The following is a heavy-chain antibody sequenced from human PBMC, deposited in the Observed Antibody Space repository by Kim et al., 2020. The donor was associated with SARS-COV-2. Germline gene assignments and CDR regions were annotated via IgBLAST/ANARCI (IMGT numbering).Heavy chain of an antibody. D-gene: IGHD5-12*01. CDR3: ARGYSAYDSKWFDP. V-gene: IGHV4-30-2*01. Sequence: SETLSLTCAVSGGSISSGGYSWSWIRQPPGKGLEWIGYIYYSGSTYYNPSLKSRVTISVDRSKNQFSLKLSSVTAADTAVYYCARGYSAYDSKWFDPWG. CDR2: IYYSGST. CDR1: GGSISSGGYS. J-gene: IGHJ5*02.